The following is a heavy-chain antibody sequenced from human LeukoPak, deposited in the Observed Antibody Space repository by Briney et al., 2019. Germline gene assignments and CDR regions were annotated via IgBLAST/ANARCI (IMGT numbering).Heavy chain of an antibody. J-gene: IGHJ4*02. Sequence: ASVKVSCKASGYTFTGYYMHWVRQAPGQGLEWMGWINPNSGGTNYAQKFQGRVTMTRDTPISTAYMELSRLRSDDTAVYYCARDPYCGGDCYSSSHWGQGTLVTVSS. CDR1: GYTFTGYY. D-gene: IGHD2-21*02. CDR2: INPNSGGT. CDR3: ARDPYCGGDCYSSSH. V-gene: IGHV1-2*02.